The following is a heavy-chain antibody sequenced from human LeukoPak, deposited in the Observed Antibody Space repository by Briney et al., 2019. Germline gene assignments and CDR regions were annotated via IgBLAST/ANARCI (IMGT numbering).Heavy chain of an antibody. D-gene: IGHD3-22*01. CDR1: GYTFTSYY. CDR3: ARWDSGYYYFDY. V-gene: IGHV1-46*01. Sequence: ASVKVSCKASGYTFTSYYMHWVRQAPGQGLEWMGIINPSGGSTSYAQKFQGRATMTRDTSTSTVYMELSSLRSEDTAVYYCARWDSGYYYFDYWGQGTLVTVSS. CDR2: INPSGGST. J-gene: IGHJ4*02.